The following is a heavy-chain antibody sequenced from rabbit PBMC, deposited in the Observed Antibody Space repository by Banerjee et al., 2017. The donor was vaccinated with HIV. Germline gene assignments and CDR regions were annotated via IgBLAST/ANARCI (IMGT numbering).Heavy chain of an antibody. Sequence: QSLEESGGDLVKPGASLTLTCTASGFSFSGSYYMCWVRQAPGKGLEWIGRIYAGKGSSDYANWVNGRFTISSDSAQNTVDLQMNSLTAADTATYFCAREWHYAGYAQMDLWGPGTLVTVS. J-gene: IGHJ4*01. V-gene: IGHV1S40*01. CDR2: IYAGKGSS. CDR1: GFSFSGSYY. D-gene: IGHD7-1*01. CDR3: AREWHYAGYAQMDL.